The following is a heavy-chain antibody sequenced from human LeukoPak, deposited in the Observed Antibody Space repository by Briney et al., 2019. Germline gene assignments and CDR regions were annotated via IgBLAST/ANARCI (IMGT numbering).Heavy chain of an antibody. CDR1: VGSFSGYY. V-gene: IGHV4-34*01. J-gene: IGHJ4*02. D-gene: IGHD6-19*01. Sequence: PSETLSLTCAVYVGSFSGYYWSWIRQPPGKGLEWIGEINHSGSTNYNPSLKSRVTISVDTSKNQFSLKLSSVTAADTAVYYCAREWRAVAGIDYWGQGTLVTVSS. CDR3: AREWRAVAGIDY. CDR2: INHSGST.